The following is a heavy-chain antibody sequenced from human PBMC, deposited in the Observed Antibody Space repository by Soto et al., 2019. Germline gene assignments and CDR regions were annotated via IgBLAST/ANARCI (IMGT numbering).Heavy chain of an antibody. CDR2: IYSGGST. V-gene: IGHV3-53*01. CDR3: ARDHLLRAGTRIYYYYGMDV. Sequence: GGSLRLSCAASGFTVSSNYMSWVRHAPGKGLEWVSVIYSGGSTYYADSVKGRFTISRDNSKNTLYLQMNSLRDEDTAVYYCARDHLLRAGTRIYYYYGMDVWGQGTTVTVSS. J-gene: IGHJ6*02. D-gene: IGHD6-19*01. CDR1: GFTVSSNY.